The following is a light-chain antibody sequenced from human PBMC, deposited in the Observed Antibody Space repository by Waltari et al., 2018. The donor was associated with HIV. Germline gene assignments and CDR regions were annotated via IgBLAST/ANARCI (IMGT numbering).Light chain of an antibody. CDR1: SSDVGGYNY. J-gene: IGLJ3*02. CDR2: DVS. V-gene: IGLV2-14*03. CDR3: SSYTSSSTRV. Sequence: QSALTQPASAPGSPGQSIPISCTGTSSDVGGYNYVSWYQQHPGKAPKLMIYDVSNRPSGVSNRFSGSKSGNTASLTISGLQAEDEADYYCSSYTSSSTRVFGGGTKLTVL.